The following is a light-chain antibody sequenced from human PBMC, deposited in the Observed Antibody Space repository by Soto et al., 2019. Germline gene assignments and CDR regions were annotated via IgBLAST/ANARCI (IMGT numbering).Light chain of an antibody. V-gene: IGLV2-8*01. J-gene: IGLJ3*02. Sequence: QSALTQSPSASASPGQSVTISCTGSSGDIGAYNYVSWYQQHPGKAPKLIIYEVNKRPSGVPHRFSGSKSGITASLTVSGLQADDEADYYCGAHAGSNTWVFGGATKLTVL. CDR2: EVN. CDR1: SGDIGAYNY. CDR3: GAHAGSNTWV.